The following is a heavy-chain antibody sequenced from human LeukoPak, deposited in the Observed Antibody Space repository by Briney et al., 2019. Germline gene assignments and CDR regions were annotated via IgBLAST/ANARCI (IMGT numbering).Heavy chain of an antibody. CDR3: ARDLGVYGDTNYYFDY. D-gene: IGHD4-17*01. CDR2: ISAYNGNT. Sequence: ASVKVSGKASGYTFTSYVISWVRQAPGQGLEWMGWISAYNGNTNYAQRLQGRVTMTTDTSTSTAYMELRSLSSDDTAVYYCARDLGVYGDTNYYFDYWGQGTMVTVSS. V-gene: IGHV1-18*04. J-gene: IGHJ4*02. CDR1: GYTFTSYV.